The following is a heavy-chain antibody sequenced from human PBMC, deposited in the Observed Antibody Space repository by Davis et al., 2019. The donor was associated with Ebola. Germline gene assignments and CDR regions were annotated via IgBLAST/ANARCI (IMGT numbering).Heavy chain of an antibody. CDR3: ASRRGPRLDAFDI. CDR2: MNPNSGNT. D-gene: IGHD5-24*01. J-gene: IGHJ3*02. Sequence: ASVKVSCKASGGTFSSYAINWVRQATGRGLEWMGWMNPNSGNTGYAQKIQGRVTMTRNTSISTAYMELSSLRSEDTAVYYCASRRGPRLDAFDIWGQGTMVIVS. CDR1: GGTFSSYA. V-gene: IGHV1-8*02.